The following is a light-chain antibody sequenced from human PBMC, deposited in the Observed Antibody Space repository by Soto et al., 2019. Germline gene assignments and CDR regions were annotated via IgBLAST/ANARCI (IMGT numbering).Light chain of an antibody. CDR3: DRYGSSAVT. Sequence: ENVLTQSPGTLSLSPGERVTLSCRASPSVSSSYLAWYQQKPRQAPRLFIYGASSRATGILDSFSGRESVAAFTLSINRLQRDNFTVYYCDRYGSSAVTFRPTIKEHIK. CDR2: GAS. J-gene: IGKJ3*01. CDR1: PSVSSSY. V-gene: IGKV3-20*01.